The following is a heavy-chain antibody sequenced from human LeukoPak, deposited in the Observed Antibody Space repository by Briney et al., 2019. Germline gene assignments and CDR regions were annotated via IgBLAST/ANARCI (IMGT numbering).Heavy chain of an antibody. V-gene: IGHV4-38-2*02. CDR3: ARQMGDFWSGYHYFDY. D-gene: IGHD3-3*01. J-gene: IGHJ4*02. Sequence: SETLSLTCTVSGYSISSGYYWGWIRQPPGKGLEWIGSIYHSGSTYYNPSLKSRVTISVDTSKNQFSLKLSSVTAADTAVYYCARQMGDFWSGYHYFDYWGQGTLVTVSS. CDR2: IYHSGST. CDR1: GYSISSGYY.